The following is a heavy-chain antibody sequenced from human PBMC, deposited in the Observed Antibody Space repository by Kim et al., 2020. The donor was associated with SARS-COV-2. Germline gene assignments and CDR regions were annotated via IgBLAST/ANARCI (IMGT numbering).Heavy chain of an antibody. CDR2: FDPEDGET. CDR1: GYTLTELS. J-gene: IGHJ4*02. CDR3: ATDRPRYYYDSSGYQNFDY. D-gene: IGHD3-22*01. Sequence: ASVKVSCKVSGYTLTELSMHWVRQAPGKGLEWMGGFDPEDGETIYAQKFQGGVTMTEDTSTDTAYMELSSLRSEDTAVYYCATDRPRYYYDSSGYQNFDYWGQGTLVTVSS. V-gene: IGHV1-24*01.